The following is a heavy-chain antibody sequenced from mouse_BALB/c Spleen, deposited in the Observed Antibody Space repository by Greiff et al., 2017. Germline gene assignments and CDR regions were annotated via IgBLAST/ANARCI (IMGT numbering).Heavy chain of an antibody. D-gene: IGHD2-1*01. CDR3: TRLSAMYAMDY. Sequence: EVQLQESGPSLVKPSQSLSLTCSVTGDSFTSGYWNWVRKFPGNKLEYMGYISYSGSTYYNPYLKSRISITRDTSKNQYYLQLNSVTTEDTASYYCTRLSAMYAMDYWGQGTSVTVSS. CDR1: GDSFTSGY. CDR2: ISYSGST. V-gene: IGHV3-8*02. J-gene: IGHJ4*01.